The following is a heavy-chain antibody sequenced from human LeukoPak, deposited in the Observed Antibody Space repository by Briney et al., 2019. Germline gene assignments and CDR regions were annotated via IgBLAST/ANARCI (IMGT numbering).Heavy chain of an antibody. Sequence: GGPLRLSCAASGFTFSSYSMNWVRQAPGKGLEWVSSISSSSSYIYYADSVKGRFTISRDNAKNSLYLQMNSLRAEDTAVYYCARDQGYCSSTSCYAKHYYYYGMDVWGQGTTVTVSS. J-gene: IGHJ6*02. CDR2: ISSSSSYI. CDR1: GFTFSSYS. D-gene: IGHD2-2*01. V-gene: IGHV3-21*01. CDR3: ARDQGYCSSTSCYAKHYYYYGMDV.